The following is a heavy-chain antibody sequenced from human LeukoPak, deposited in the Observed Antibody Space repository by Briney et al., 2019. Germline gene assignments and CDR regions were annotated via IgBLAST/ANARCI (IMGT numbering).Heavy chain of an antibody. J-gene: IGHJ5*02. CDR1: GGSFSGYY. Sequence: SETLSLTCAVYGGSFSGYYWSWIRQPPGKGLEWIGEINHSGSTNYNPSLKSRVTISVDTSKNQFSLKLSSVTAADAAVYYCARESSGYCLRFWFDPWGQGTLVTVFS. CDR3: ARESSGYCLRFWFDP. D-gene: IGHD3-22*01. CDR2: INHSGST. V-gene: IGHV4-34*01.